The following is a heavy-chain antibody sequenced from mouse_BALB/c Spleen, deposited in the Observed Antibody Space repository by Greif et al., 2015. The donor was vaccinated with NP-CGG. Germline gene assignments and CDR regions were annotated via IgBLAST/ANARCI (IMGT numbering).Heavy chain of an antibody. J-gene: IGHJ2*01. Sequence: VQLQQSGPELVKPGASVKISCKASGYSFTGYYMHWVKQSHVKSLERIGRINPYNGATSYNQNFKDKASLTVDKSSSAAYIALHSLTSEDSAVYYCARAGYYRCFDYWGHRTTLPVTS. D-gene: IGHD2-14*01. CDR3: ARAGYYRCFDY. CDR2: INPYNGAT. CDR1: GYSFTGYY. V-gene: IGHV1-31*01.